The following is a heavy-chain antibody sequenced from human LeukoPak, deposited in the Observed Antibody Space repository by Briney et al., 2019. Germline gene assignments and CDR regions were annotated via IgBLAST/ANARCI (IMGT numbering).Heavy chain of an antibody. J-gene: IGHJ4*02. V-gene: IGHV4-4*02. CDR2: IYHSGST. CDR1: GGSISSSNW. D-gene: IGHD4-17*01. CDR3: ARDYGDFPAYYFDY. Sequence: SETLSLTCAVSGGSISSSNWWSWVRQPPGKGLEWIGEIYHSGSTNYNPSLKSRVTISVAKSKNQFSLKLSSVTAADTAVYYCARDYGDFPAYYFDYWGQGTLVTVSS.